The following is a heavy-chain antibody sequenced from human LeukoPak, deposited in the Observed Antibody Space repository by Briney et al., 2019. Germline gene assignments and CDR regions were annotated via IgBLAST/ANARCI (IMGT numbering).Heavy chain of an antibody. J-gene: IGHJ4*02. D-gene: IGHD3-16*02. CDR3: AREVDYDYVWGSYRYNPPLDY. V-gene: IGHV3-30*02. CDR2: IRYDGSNK. Sequence: GGSLRLSCAASGFTFSSYGMHWVRQAPGKGLEWVAFIRYDGSNKYYADSVKGRFTISRDNSKNTLYLQMNSLRAEDTAVYYCAREVDYDYVWGSYRYNPPLDYWGQGTLVTVSS. CDR1: GFTFSSYG.